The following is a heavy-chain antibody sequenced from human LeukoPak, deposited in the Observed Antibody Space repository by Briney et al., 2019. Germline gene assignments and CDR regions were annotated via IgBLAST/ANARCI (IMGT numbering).Heavy chain of an antibody. CDR2: INSDGSTT. V-gene: IGHV3-74*01. D-gene: IGHD6-13*01. CDR1: GFTFSSYW. CDR3: ARDVTRIAAAGTVDY. Sequence: GGSLRLSCAASGFTFSSYWMHWVRQVPGKGLVWVSRINSDGSTTNYADSVKGRFTISRDNAKNTLFLQMNSLGAEDTAVYYCARDVTRIAAAGTVDYWGQGTLVTVSS. J-gene: IGHJ4*02.